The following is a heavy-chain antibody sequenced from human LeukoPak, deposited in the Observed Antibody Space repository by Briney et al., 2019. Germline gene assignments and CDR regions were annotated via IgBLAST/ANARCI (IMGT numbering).Heavy chain of an antibody. Sequence: LETLSLTCIVSGGSVSSGSHYWNWIRQPPGKGLEWIGYIYYTGTSNYNPSLKSRVTISVDTSRNQFSLKLSSVTAADTAVYYCARGRNSSGWSVFDYWGQGTLVTVSS. CDR3: ARGRNSSGWSVFDY. CDR2: IYYTGTS. D-gene: IGHD6-19*01. CDR1: GGSVSSGSHY. V-gene: IGHV4-61*01. J-gene: IGHJ4*02.